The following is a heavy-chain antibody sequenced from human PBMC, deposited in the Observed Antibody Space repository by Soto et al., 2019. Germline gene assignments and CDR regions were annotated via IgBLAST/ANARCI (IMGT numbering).Heavy chain of an antibody. CDR3: TTVVVNRQCYFHX. J-gene: IGHJ4*02. V-gene: IGHV3-15*01. D-gene: IGHD3-22*01. Sequence: GGSLRLSCAASGCTFSNAWMSWVRQAPGKGLEWVCRIKSKTDGGRTDDAAPVKGRFTRSRDESKNTLYLQMNSLKTEDTTVYYCTTVVVNRQCYFHXWGQVTLVTVSX. CDR1: GCTFSNAW. CDR2: IKSKTDGGRT.